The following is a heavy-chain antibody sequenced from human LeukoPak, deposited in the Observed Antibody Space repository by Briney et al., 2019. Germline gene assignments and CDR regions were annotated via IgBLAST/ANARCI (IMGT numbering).Heavy chain of an antibody. Sequence: EGSLRLSCAASGFTVSSNYMSWVRQAPGKGLEWVSDIYSDGSTYYADSVKVRFTISKDNSKNTLYLQMNGPRAEDTAVYYCAREGLNYDSSGFDYWGQGTLVTVSS. D-gene: IGHD3-22*01. CDR2: IYSDGST. J-gene: IGHJ4*02. CDR3: AREGLNYDSSGFDY. CDR1: GFTVSSNY. V-gene: IGHV3-66*01.